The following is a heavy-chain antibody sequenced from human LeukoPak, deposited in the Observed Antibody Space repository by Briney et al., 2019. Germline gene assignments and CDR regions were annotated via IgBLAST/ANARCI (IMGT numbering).Heavy chain of an antibody. Sequence: SETLSLTCAVYGGSFSGYYWSWIRQPPGKGLEWIGEINHSGSTNYNPSLKSRVTISVDTSKNQFSLKLSSVTAAATAVYYCARGSDCGGDCRYYFDYWGQGTLVTVSS. D-gene: IGHD2-21*02. CDR3: ARGSDCGGDCRYYFDY. V-gene: IGHV4-34*01. J-gene: IGHJ4*02. CDR2: INHSGST. CDR1: GGSFSGYY.